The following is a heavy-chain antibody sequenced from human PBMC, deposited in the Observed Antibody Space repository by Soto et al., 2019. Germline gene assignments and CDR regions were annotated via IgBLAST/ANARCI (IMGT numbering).Heavy chain of an antibody. Sequence: ASVKVSCKASGYTFTSYAMHWVRQAPGQRLEWMGWINAGNGNTKYSQKFQGRVTITRDTSASTAYMELSSLRSEDTAVYYCARNYGDSTGALDYWGQGTLVTVSS. V-gene: IGHV1-3*01. CDR2: INAGNGNT. CDR3: ARNYGDSTGALDY. D-gene: IGHD4-17*01. J-gene: IGHJ4*02. CDR1: GYTFTSYA.